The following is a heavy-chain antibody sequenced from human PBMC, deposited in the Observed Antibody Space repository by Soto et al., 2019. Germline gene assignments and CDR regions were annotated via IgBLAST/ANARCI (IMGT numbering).Heavy chain of an antibody. CDR1: GGSSSTSNW. CDR2: IYHSGVT. CDR3: ARDGRCSGGYYHAFDI. J-gene: IGHJ3*02. D-gene: IGHD1-26*01. V-gene: IGHV4-4*02. Sequence: PSSTLSLTCVVSGGSSSTSNWWSFVLQPPGKGLEWIGEIYHSGVTNYNPSLKSRVTISVDKSKNQFSLSLSSVNDADTAVYYCARDGRCSGGYYHAFDIWGQGTMVTVSS.